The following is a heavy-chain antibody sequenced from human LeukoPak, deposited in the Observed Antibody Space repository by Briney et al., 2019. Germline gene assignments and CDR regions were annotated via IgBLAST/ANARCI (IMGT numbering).Heavy chain of an antibody. V-gene: IGHV1-18*01. CDR3: ARDFNYQVDW. CDR1: GYTFSTSG. D-gene: IGHD1-1*01. CDR2: TSDDNGNT. J-gene: IGHJ4*02. Sequence: ASVKVSCKASGYTFSTSGISWVRQAPGQGLEWMAWTSDDNGNTQYAPKFQDRVTVTTDTFTSTAYMELRGLRLDDTAVYYCARDFNYQVDWWGQGTLVTVSS.